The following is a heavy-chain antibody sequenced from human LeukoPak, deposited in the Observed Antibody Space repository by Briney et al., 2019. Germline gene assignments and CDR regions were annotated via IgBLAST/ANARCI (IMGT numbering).Heavy chain of an antibody. CDR2: LFSGGST. CDR3: ARDKSDYGSLSYYFDY. J-gene: IGHJ4*02. CDR1: GFTVSSNY. Sequence: GGSLRLSCAASGFTVSSNYLSWVRQAQGKGLEWVSILFSGGSTYYADSVKGRFTTSRDNSKNTLYLQMNGLRAEDTAVYYCARDKSDYGSLSYYFDYWGQGTLVTVSS. V-gene: IGHV3-66*01. D-gene: IGHD3-10*01.